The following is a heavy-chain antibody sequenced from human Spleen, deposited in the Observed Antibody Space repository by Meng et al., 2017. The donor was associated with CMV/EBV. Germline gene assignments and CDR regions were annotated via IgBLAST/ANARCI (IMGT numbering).Heavy chain of an antibody. Sequence: GESLKISCAASGFTFDDFAMHWVRQAPGKGLEWVSIINWNGGRTYFADSVKGRFTISRDNSKNSLYLHMNSLRTEDTALYYCAKDRNRTSPDGMDVRGQGTTVTVSS. CDR1: GFTFDDFA. J-gene: IGHJ6*02. CDR3: AKDRNRTSPDGMDV. CDR2: INWNGGRT. D-gene: IGHD2-2*01. V-gene: IGHV3-43D*03.